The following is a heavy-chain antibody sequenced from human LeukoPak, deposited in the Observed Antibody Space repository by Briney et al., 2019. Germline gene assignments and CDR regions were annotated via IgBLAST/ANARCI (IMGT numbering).Heavy chain of an antibody. CDR1: GFTFSDYD. CDR3: ARGVRRLWCGESTGAFDV. V-gene: IGHV3-11*04. D-gene: IGHD3-10*01. J-gene: IGHJ3*01. Sequence: GRSLRLSCAGSGFTFSDYDRSWIGHPPGKGLEGVGCISSSGSTSHYADSVKGRLTISRVNAKNSLYLQTNCLRAEETAVYDCARGVRRLWCGESTGAFDVWGQGTMVTVSS. CDR2: ISSSGSTS.